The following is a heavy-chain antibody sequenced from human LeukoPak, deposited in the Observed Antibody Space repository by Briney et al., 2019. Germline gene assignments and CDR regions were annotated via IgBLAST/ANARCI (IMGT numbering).Heavy chain of an antibody. CDR1: GFIFSSYG. J-gene: IGHJ4*02. CDR2: IWHDGSAE. V-gene: IGHV3-33*06. Sequence: GGSLRLSCAASGFIFSSYGMYWVRQAPGKGLEWVAVIWHDGSAEFYADSVEGRFSISRDDSKNTLYLQMNSLRAEDTALYYCAKDNRGGWSGYFDYWGQGTLVTVSS. D-gene: IGHD6-19*01. CDR3: AKDNRGGWSGYFDY.